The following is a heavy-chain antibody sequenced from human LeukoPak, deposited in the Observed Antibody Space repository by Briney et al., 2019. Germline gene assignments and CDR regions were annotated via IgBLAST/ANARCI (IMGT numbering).Heavy chain of an antibody. J-gene: IGHJ4*02. CDR2: ITSTSSYI. D-gene: IGHD2-21*01. CDR3: ARDSNRVVVIANDY. Sequence: GGSLRLSCAASGFTFSGYNMNWVRQAPGRGLEWVSSITSTSSYIYYADSVKGRFIISRDNAKNSLYLQMNSLRAEDTAVYYCARDSNRVVVIANDYWGQGTLVTASS. V-gene: IGHV3-21*01. CDR1: GFTFSGYN.